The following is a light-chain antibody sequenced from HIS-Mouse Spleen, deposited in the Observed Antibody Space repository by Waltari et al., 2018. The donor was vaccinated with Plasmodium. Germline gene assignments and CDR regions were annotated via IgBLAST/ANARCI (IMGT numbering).Light chain of an antibody. J-gene: IGLJ3*02. CDR1: ALPNKY. Sequence: SYELTQPPSVSVSPGKTARITCSGDALPNKYAYWYQQKSGQATVLVIYEDSKRPSGIPDRFSGSSSGTMATLTISGAQVEDEADYYCYSTDSSGNHRVFGGGTKLTVL. CDR3: YSTDSSGNHRV. V-gene: IGLV3-10*01. CDR2: EDS.